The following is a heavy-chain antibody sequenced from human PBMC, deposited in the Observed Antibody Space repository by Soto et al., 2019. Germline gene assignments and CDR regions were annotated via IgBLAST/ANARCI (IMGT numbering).Heavy chain of an antibody. V-gene: IGHV3-49*04. CDR1: GFTFGDLS. D-gene: IGHD3-3*01. CDR2: IRSKSNDATP. CDR3: TLSGDNYNFWLNS. J-gene: IGHJ4*02. Sequence: PGGSLRLSCTVSGFTFGDLSISWVRQAPGKGLEWVGFIRSKSNDATPQYAASVRGRFTVSRDDSESIAYLQMNSLKIEDTAVYYCTLSGDNYNFWLNSWGQGTLVTVSS.